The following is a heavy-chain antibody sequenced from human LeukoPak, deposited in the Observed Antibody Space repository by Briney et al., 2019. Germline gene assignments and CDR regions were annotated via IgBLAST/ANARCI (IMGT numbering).Heavy chain of an antibody. CDR1: GHTFSSYA. CDR2: IIPIFGTA. J-gene: IGHJ4*02. V-gene: IGHV1-69*13. D-gene: IGHD3-22*01. CDR3: ATVDSSGYYYFDY. Sequence: ASVKVSCKASGHTFSSYAVSCVRDAPGQGLEWRVGIIPIFGTANYAQKFQGRVTITADESTSTAYMGLSSLRSEDTAVYYCATVDSSGYYYFDYWGQGTLVTVSS.